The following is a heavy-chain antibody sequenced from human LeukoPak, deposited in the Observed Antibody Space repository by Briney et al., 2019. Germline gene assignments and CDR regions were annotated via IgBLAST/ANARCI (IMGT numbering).Heavy chain of an antibody. CDR2: INPSGGST. Sequence: ASVKVACKPSGYTFTSYYMHWVRQAPGQGLEWMGVINPSGGSTSYAQTFQGRVTMTRDTSTSTFYMELSSLRSEDTAVYYCVRRYLTCSHGSCWESFDYWGQGTLVTVSS. D-gene: IGHD2-15*01. CDR3: VRRYLTCSHGSCWESFDY. J-gene: IGHJ4*02. V-gene: IGHV1-46*01. CDR1: GYTFTSYY.